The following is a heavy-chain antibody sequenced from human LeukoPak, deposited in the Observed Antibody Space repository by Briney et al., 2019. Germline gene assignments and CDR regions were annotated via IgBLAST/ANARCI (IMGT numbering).Heavy chain of an antibody. V-gene: IGHV3-30*03. CDR1: RFTFSNYG. CDR2: ISYDGGNK. Sequence: GGSLRLSCTASRFTFSNYGMHWVRQAPGKGLEWVAVISYDGGNKHYADSVKGRFTISRDNSKNTLYLQMNSLRAEDTAVYYCARDLVYWGQGTLVTVSS. D-gene: IGHD3-16*01. CDR3: ARDLVY. J-gene: IGHJ4*02.